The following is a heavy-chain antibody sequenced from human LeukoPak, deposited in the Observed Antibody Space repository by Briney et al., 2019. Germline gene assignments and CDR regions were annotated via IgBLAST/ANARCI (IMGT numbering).Heavy chain of an antibody. CDR1: GFTFSSYS. V-gene: IGHV3-48*02. CDR3: ARDSSPVYYYDSSGYYFDY. D-gene: IGHD3-22*01. CDR2: ISSSSSTI. J-gene: IGHJ4*02. Sequence: GSLRLSCAASGFTFSSYSMNWVRQAPGKGLEWVSYISSSSSTIYYADSVKGRFTISRDNAKNSLYLQMNSLRDEDTAVYYCARDSSPVYYYDSSGYYFDYWGQGTLVTVSS.